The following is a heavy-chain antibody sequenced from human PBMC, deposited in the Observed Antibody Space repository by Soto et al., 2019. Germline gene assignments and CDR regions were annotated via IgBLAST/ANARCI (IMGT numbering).Heavy chain of an antibody. CDR2: INPNSGGT. V-gene: IGHV1-2*04. Sequence: GASVKVSCKASGYTFTGYYMHWVRQAPGQGLEWMGWINPNSGGTNYAQKFQGWVTMTRDTSISTAYMELSRLRSDDTAVYYCARLYSCSDYYYLMDLCGQGNKVTV. J-gene: IGHJ6*02. D-gene: IGHD6-13*01. CDR3: ARLYSCSDYYYLMDL. CDR1: GYTFTGYY.